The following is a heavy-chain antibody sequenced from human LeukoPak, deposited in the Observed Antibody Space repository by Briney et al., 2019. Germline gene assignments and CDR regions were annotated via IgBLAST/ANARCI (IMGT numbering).Heavy chain of an antibody. CDR1: GITFSSYS. D-gene: IGHD3-3*01. V-gene: IGHV3-48*01. J-gene: IGHJ5*02. CDR3: ARDDDFWSPGWFDP. Sequence: PGGSLRLSCAASGITFSSYSMNWVRQAPGKGLEWVSYISSSSSTIYYADSVKGRFTISRDNAKNSLYLQMNSLRAEDTAVYYCARDDDFWSPGWFDPWGQGTLVTVSS. CDR2: ISSSSSTI.